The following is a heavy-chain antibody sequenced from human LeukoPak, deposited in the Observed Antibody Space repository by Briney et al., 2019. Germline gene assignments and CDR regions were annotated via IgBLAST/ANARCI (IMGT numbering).Heavy chain of an antibody. V-gene: IGHV3-23*01. CDR3: AKSTTGSSGYYAVDY. Sequence: GGSLRLSCAASGFTFSGYAMTWVRQAPGKGLEWVSGISGSGSSTYYADSVKGRFTISRDNSKNTLYLQMNSLRAEDTAVYYCAKSTTGSSGYYAVDYWGQGTLVTVSS. CDR2: ISGSGSST. J-gene: IGHJ4*02. CDR1: GFTFSGYA. D-gene: IGHD3-22*01.